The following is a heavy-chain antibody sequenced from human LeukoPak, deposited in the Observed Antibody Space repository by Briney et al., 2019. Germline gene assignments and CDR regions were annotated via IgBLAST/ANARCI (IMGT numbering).Heavy chain of an antibody. CDR3: AREGAAAAGTP. CDR2: INSDGSST. Sequence: GRSLRLSCAATGFTLSNYWMFWVRQAAGKGLVWVSRINSDGSSTSYADSVKGRFTISRDNAKNTLYLQMNSLRDEDTGVYYCAREGAAAAGTPWGQGTLVTVSS. CDR1: GFTLSNYW. D-gene: IGHD6-13*01. J-gene: IGHJ5*02. V-gene: IGHV3-74*01.